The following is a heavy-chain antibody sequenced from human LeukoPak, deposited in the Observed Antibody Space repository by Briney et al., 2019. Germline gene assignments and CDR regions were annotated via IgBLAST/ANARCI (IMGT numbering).Heavy chain of an antibody. CDR2: INSDGSST. CDR1: GFTFSRYW. Sequence: PEGSLRLSCAASGFTFSRYWMHWVRQAPGKGLVWVSRINSDGSSTSYADSVKGRFTISRDNSKNTLYLQMNSLRAEDTAVYYCARDHGDGYNSSEFDYWGQGTLVTVSS. J-gene: IGHJ4*02. D-gene: IGHD5-24*01. CDR3: ARDHGDGYNSSEFDY. V-gene: IGHV3-74*01.